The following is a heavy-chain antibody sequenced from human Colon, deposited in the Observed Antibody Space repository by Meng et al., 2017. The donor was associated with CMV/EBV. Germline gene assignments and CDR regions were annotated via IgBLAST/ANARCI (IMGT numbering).Heavy chain of an antibody. Sequence: SGPTLVKPTQTLTLTCTFSGFSLSTSGMCVSWVRQPPGKALEWLALIDWDDDKYYSTSLKTRLTISKDTSKNQVVLSMTNMDPVDTATYYCARNTSCYARNWFDPWGQGTLVTVSS. CDR2: IDWDDDK. J-gene: IGHJ5*02. D-gene: IGHD2-2*01. V-gene: IGHV2-70*20. CDR1: GFSLSTSGMC. CDR3: ARNTSCYARNWFDP.